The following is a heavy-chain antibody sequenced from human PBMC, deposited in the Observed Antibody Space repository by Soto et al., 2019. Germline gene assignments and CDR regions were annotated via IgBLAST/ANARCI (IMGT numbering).Heavy chain of an antibody. CDR2: ITGSGGTT. CDR1: GFTFRTYA. D-gene: IGHD6-19*01. Sequence: EVQLLESGGGLVQPGGSLRLSCAASGFTFRTYAMSWVRQAPGKGLEWVSAITGSGGTTYYADSVKGRFTISRDNFKTQLYLQMNSLRVEDTALYYCAKDPTVAVSWFDPWGQGTLVTVSS. CDR3: AKDPTVAVSWFDP. V-gene: IGHV3-23*01. J-gene: IGHJ5*02.